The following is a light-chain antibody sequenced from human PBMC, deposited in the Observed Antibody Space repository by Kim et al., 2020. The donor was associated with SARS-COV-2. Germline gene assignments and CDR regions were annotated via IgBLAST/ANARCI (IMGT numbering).Light chain of an antibody. CDR3: AAWDDRLNGPV. V-gene: IGLV1-44*01. CDR1: SSNIETNP. J-gene: IGLJ3*02. CDR2: RNN. Sequence: GQRVTISWSGSSSNIETNPVNWYQQLPGTAPKLLIYRNNQRPSGVSDRFSGSKSGTSASLAISGLQSEDEADYYCAAWDDRLNGPVFGGGTQLTVL.